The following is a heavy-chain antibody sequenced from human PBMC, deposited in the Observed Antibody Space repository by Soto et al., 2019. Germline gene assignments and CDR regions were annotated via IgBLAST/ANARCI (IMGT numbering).Heavy chain of an antibody. Sequence: GGSLRLSCAASGFTFSSYATHWVRQAPGKGLEWVAVISYDGSNKYYADSVKGRFTISRDNSKNTLYLQMNSLRAEDTAVYYCIWSGYYVDYYGMDVWGQGTTVTVSS. CDR1: GFTFSSYA. D-gene: IGHD3-3*01. CDR3: IWSGYYVDYYGMDV. J-gene: IGHJ6*02. CDR2: ISYDGSNK. V-gene: IGHV3-30-3*01.